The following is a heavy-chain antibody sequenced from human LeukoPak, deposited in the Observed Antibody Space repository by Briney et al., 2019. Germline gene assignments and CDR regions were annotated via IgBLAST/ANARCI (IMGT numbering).Heavy chain of an antibody. D-gene: IGHD1-26*01. V-gene: IGHV4-39*07. CDR3: ARAPSGKGSGSYRSFDY. J-gene: IGHJ4*02. Sequence: SETLSLTCTVSGGSISSSSYYWGWIRQPPGKGLEWIGSIYYSGSTYYNLSLKSRVTISVDTSKNQFSLKLSSVTAADTAVYYCARAPSGKGSGSYRSFDYWGQGTLVTVSS. CDR1: GGSISSSSYY. CDR2: IYYSGST.